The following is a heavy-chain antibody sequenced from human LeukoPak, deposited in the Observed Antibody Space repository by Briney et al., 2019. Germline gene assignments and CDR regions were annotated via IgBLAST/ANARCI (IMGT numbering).Heavy chain of an antibody. Sequence: SETLSLTCTVSGGSISSYYWSWIRQPPGKGLEWIGNIYYSGSTNYNSSLKSRVTISVDTSKNQFSLKLSPVIAADTAVYYCARGRDRRDLSSPFDPWGQGTLVTVSS. V-gene: IGHV4-59*01. CDR1: GGSISSYY. CDR3: ARGRDRRDLSSPFDP. CDR2: IYYSGST. D-gene: IGHD3-16*02. J-gene: IGHJ5*02.